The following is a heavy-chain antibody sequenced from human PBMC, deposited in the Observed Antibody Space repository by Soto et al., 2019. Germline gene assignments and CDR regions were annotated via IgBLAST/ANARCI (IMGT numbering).Heavy chain of an antibody. D-gene: IGHD3-3*01. CDR2: ISDDGSNK. Sequence: GGSLRLSCAASGFTFSKYGMHWVRQAPGKGLEWVAFISDDGSNKYYADSMKGRFTMSRDDSKSTLYLQMNSLRVEDTAVYYCTKRRNVLRFLEWSSGMEVWGQGTTVTFSS. CDR1: GFTFSKYG. V-gene: IGHV3-30*18. CDR3: TKRRNVLRFLEWSSGMEV. J-gene: IGHJ6*02.